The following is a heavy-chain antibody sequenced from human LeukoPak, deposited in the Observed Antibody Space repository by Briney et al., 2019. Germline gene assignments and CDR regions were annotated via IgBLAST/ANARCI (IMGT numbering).Heavy chain of an antibody. CDR1: GFSLSTSGVG. CDR2: IYWDDDK. CDR3: AHSQRESGDFWSGYYRGKYFDY. D-gene: IGHD3-3*01. J-gene: IGHJ4*02. V-gene: IGHV2-5*02. Sequence: SGPTLVNPTQTLTLTCTFSGFSLSTSGVGVGWIRQPPGKAREWLALIYWDDDKRYSPSLKSRLTITKDTSKNQVVLTMTNMDPVDTATYYCAHSQRESGDFWSGYYRGKYFDYWGQGTLVTVSS.